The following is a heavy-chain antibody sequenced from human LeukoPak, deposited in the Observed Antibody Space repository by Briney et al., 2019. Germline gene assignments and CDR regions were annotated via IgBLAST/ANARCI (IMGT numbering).Heavy chain of an antibody. CDR3: ARRPPGSRSFDY. Sequence: SETLSLTCAVYGGSFSGYYWSWIRQPPGKGLEWIGEINHSGSTNYNPSLKSRVTISVDTSKNQFSLKLSSVTAADTAVYYCARRPPGSRSFDYWGQGTLVTVSS. V-gene: IGHV4-34*01. CDR1: GGSFSGYY. CDR2: INHSGST. D-gene: IGHD6-13*01. J-gene: IGHJ4*02.